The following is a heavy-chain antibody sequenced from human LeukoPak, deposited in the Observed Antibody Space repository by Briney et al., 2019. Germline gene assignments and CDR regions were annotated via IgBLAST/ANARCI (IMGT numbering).Heavy chain of an antibody. CDR2: ISSIGGGNR. CDR3: AKGDTMIVVARKGYFDY. D-gene: IGHD3-22*01. Sequence: GGSLRLSCTASGFTFNSYAMSWFRQAPGKGLEWVSVISSIGGGNRNYAESVKGRFTISRDNSKNTLYLQMNSLRAEDTAVYYCAKGDTMIVVARKGYFDYWGQGTLVTVSS. CDR1: GFTFNSYA. V-gene: IGHV3-23*01. J-gene: IGHJ4*02.